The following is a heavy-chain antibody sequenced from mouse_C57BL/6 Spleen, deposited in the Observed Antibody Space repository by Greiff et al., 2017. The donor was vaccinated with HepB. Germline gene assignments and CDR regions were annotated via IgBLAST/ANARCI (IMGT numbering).Heavy chain of an antibody. D-gene: IGHD1-1*01. CDR3: AREDYYGSSGYFDV. Sequence: QVQLQQSGPGLVQPSQSLSITCTVSGFSLTSYGVHWVRQSPGKGLEWLGVIWSGGSTDYNAAFISRLSISKDNSKSQVFVKMNSLQADDTAIYYCAREDYYGSSGYFDVWGTGTTVTVSS. CDR1: GFSLTSYG. V-gene: IGHV2-2*01. J-gene: IGHJ1*03. CDR2: IWSGGST.